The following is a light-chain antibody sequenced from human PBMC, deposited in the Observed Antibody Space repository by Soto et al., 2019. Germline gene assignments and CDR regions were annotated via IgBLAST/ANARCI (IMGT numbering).Light chain of an antibody. CDR2: EVC. CDR3: SSYTPTTWV. V-gene: IGLV2-14*01. CDR1: SSDVGTNKY. Sequence: QSALTQPASVSGSPGQSITISCTGTSSDVGTNKYVSWYQQHPGKAPQLIIYEVCNRPSWVSNRFSVSKSGNTASLTISGLQAEDESYYYCSSYTPTTWVFGGGTKLTVL. J-gene: IGLJ3*02.